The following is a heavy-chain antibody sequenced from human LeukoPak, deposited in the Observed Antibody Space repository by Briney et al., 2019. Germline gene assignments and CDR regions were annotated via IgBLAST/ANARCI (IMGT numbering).Heavy chain of an antibody. D-gene: IGHD1-1*01. J-gene: IGHJ5*02. CDR3: ARCNWNDVGWFDP. CDR1: GGSISSDY. CDR2: ISYSGST. V-gene: IGHV4-59*01. Sequence: PSETLSLTCTVSGGSISSDYWGWIRQPPGKGLEWIGYISYSGSTNSNPSLKSRVTISVDTSKNQFSLKLNSVTAADTAVYYCARCNWNDVGWFDPWGQGTLVTVSS.